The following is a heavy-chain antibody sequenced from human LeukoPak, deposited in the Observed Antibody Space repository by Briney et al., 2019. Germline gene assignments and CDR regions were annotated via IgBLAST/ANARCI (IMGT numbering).Heavy chain of an antibody. CDR1: GGSISSYY. CDR3: ARTMVRRWFDP. J-gene: IGHJ5*02. Sequence: SETLSLTCTVSGGSISSYYWNWIRQPPGKGLEWIGYIYYSGSTNYNPSLKSRVTISVDTSKNQFSLKLSSVTAADTAVYYCARTMVRRWFDPWGQGTLVTVSS. D-gene: IGHD3-10*01. CDR2: IYYSGST. V-gene: IGHV4-59*08.